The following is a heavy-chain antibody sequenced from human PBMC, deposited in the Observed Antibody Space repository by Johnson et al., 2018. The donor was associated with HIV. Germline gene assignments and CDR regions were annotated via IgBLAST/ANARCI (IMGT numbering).Heavy chain of an antibody. J-gene: IGHJ3*02. CDR1: GFTFSDHY. D-gene: IGHD1-26*01. CDR3: GRESTGGAFDI. Sequence: VQLVESGGGLVQPGGSLRPSCAASGFTFSDHYMDWVRQAPGKGLEWASFFYSGGGTYYADSVKGRFTISRDNSKNTLYLQMNSLRVDDTAVYYCGRESTGGAFDIWGQGTMVTVSS. CDR2: FYSGGGT. V-gene: IGHV3-66*01.